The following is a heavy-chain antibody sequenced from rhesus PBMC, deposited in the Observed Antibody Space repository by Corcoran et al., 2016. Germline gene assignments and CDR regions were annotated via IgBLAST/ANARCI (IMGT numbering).Heavy chain of an antibody. CDR1: GGSISDSYR. Sequence: QVQLQESGPGVVKPSETLSLTCAVSGGSISDSYRWSWIRQPPGKGLEWIGYISGSSTSTNYNPTPKSRVTVSKGTSKNQFALKLSCVTAADTAVYYCARATAGTVKVVDYWGQGVLVTVSS. J-gene: IGHJ4*01. CDR3: ARATAGTVKVVDY. D-gene: IGHD5-24*01. V-gene: IGHV4S10*01. CDR2: ISGSSTST.